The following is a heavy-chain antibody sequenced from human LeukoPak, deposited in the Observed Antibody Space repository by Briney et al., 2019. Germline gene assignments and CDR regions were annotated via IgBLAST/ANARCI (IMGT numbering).Heavy chain of an antibody. CDR3: ARDRGPNTFDY. J-gene: IGHJ4*02. Sequence: GGSLRFSCVASGFTFSNSWMIWVRQAPGKGPKGVASIKQDGSEKYYVDSVKGRFTISKDNAKNSLYLQMNSLRVEDMAIYYCARDRGPNTFDYWGQGTLVTVSS. D-gene: IGHD3-10*01. CDR1: GFTFSNSW. V-gene: IGHV3-7*01. CDR2: IKQDGSEK.